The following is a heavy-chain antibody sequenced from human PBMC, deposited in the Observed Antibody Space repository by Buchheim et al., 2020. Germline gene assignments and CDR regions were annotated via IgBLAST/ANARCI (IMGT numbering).Heavy chain of an antibody. V-gene: IGHV3-48*02. D-gene: IGHD3-10*01. Sequence: EVQLVESGGGLVQPGGSLRLSCAASGFTFNIYSMNWVRQAPGKGLEWVSYITSDIRTINYADSVKGRFTISRDNAQYSMSLKMNSLRDEDTAVYYCARSVAGTFDYWGQGTL. CDR2: ITSDIRTI. CDR1: GFTFNIYS. J-gene: IGHJ4*02. CDR3: ARSVAGTFDY.